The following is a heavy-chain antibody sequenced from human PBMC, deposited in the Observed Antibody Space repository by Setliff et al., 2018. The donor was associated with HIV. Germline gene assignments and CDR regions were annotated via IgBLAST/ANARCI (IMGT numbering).Heavy chain of an antibody. J-gene: IGHJ4*02. CDR1: GGSFSNYY. V-gene: IGHV4-34*01. CDR3: AAFLVSPVTTQDY. Sequence: SETLSLTCTVYGGSFSNYYTNWIRQPPGKGLEWIGELPPSGTTRPNPSLQSRVIVSVDTSKNQFSLKLTSVTAADTAMYYCAAFLVSPVTTQDYWGQGTPVTVSS. CDR2: LPPSGTT. D-gene: IGHD4-17*01.